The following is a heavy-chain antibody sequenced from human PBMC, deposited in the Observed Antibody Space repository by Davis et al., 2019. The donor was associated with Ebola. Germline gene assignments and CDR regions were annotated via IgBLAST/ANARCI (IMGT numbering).Heavy chain of an antibody. Sequence: HSQTLSLTCAVSGDSVSISSGGYNWIRQSPSRGIEWLGRTYYSSKWYNNYAVSVKSRITINPDTSKNQFSLQLNSVTPEDTAVYYCARGWLRTGFDYWGQGILVTVSS. CDR3: ARGWLRTGFDY. J-gene: IGHJ4*02. CDR1: GDSVSISSGG. CDR2: TYYSSKWYN. D-gene: IGHD5-12*01. V-gene: IGHV6-1*01.